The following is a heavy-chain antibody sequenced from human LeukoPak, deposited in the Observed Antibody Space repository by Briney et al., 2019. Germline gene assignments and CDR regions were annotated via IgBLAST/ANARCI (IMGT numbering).Heavy chain of an antibody. Sequence: ASVKVSCKPSGFIFTSSAVQWVRQARGQRLGWIGWIVVGSGNTNYAQNFQERVTITRGMSTSTAYMELSSLRSEDTAVYYCVADCYGDCIDWGQGTLVTVSS. J-gene: IGHJ4*02. D-gene: IGHD4-17*01. CDR2: IVVGSGNT. CDR3: VADCYGDCID. CDR1: GFIFTSSA. V-gene: IGHV1-58*01.